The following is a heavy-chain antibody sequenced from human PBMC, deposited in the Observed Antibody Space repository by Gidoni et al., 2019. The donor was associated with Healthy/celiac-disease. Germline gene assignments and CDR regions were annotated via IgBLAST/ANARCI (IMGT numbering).Heavy chain of an antibody. Sequence: QVQLVSSGGGVVQPGRSLRLSCAASGFTFSSYGMHWVRQAPGKGLEWVAVIWYDGSNKYYADSVKGRFTISRDNSKNTLYLQMNSLRAEDTAVYYCARESDFDWLLSRNYFDYWGQGTLVTVSS. CDR1: GFTFSSYG. V-gene: IGHV3-33*01. D-gene: IGHD3-9*01. CDR3: ARESDFDWLLSRNYFDY. J-gene: IGHJ4*02. CDR2: IWYDGSNK.